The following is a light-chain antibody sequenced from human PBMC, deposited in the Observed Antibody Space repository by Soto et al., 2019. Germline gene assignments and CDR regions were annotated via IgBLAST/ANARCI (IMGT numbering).Light chain of an antibody. CDR2: DAS. Sequence: DIQMTQSPSSLSASVGDRVTITCQASQDISNYLNWYQQKPGKAPKLLIYDASNLEPGVPSRFSGSGSGTHFTFSISSLQPEDIATYYCQQYDNPLLTFGGGTKVESK. CDR3: QQYDNPLLT. J-gene: IGKJ4*01. V-gene: IGKV1-33*01. CDR1: QDISNY.